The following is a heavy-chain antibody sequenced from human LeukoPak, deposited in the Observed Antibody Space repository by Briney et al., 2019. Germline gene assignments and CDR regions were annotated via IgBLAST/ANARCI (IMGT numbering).Heavy chain of an antibody. Sequence: ASVNVSCKASGYTFTSYYMHWVRQAPGQGLEWMGIINPSGGSTSYAQKFQGRVTMTRDTSTSTVYMELSSLRSEDTAVYYCARGISRLLGYCSGGSCYSLGCWGQGTLVTVSS. CDR2: INPSGGST. CDR3: ARGISRLLGYCSGGSCYSLGC. V-gene: IGHV1-46*01. J-gene: IGHJ4*02. CDR1: GYTFTSYY. D-gene: IGHD2-15*01.